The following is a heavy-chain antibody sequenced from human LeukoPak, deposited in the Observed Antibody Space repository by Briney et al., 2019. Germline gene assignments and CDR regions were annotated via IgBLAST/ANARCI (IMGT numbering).Heavy chain of an antibody. CDR3: AKSGDDYSSYYYYYYMDV. CDR1: GFTFSSYG. CDR2: IRYDGSNK. V-gene: IGHV3-30*02. J-gene: IGHJ6*03. Sequence: PGGSLRLSCAASGFTFSSYGMHWVRQAPGKGLEWVAFIRYDGSNKYYADSVKGRFTISRDNSKNTLYLQMNSLRAEDTAVYYCAKSGDDYSSYYYYYYMDVWGKGTTVTVSS. D-gene: IGHD4-11*01.